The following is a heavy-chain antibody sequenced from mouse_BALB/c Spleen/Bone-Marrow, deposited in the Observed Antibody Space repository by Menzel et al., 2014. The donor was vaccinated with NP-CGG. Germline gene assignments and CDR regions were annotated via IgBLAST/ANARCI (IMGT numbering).Heavy chain of an antibody. CDR2: INPDSSTI. Sequence: EVQGVESGGGLVQPGGSLKLSCAASGFDFSRHWMSWVRQAPGKGLEWIGEINPDSSTINYTPSLKDKFIISRDNAKNTLYLQMSKVRSEDTALYYCARLGYYGYFNYWGQGTSLTVSS. D-gene: IGHD2-3*01. V-gene: IGHV4-1*02. CDR1: GFDFSRHW. CDR3: ARLGYYGYFNY. J-gene: IGHJ2*02.